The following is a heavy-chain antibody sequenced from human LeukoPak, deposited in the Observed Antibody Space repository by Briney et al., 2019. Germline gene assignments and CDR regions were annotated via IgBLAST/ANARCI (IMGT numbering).Heavy chain of an antibody. Sequence: PSETLPLTCAVYGGSFSGYYWSWIRQPPGKGLEWIGEINHSGSTNYNPSLKSRVTISVDTSKTQFSLKLSSVTAADTAVYYCARAYYDILTGWEYYFDYWGQGTLVTVSS. J-gene: IGHJ4*02. CDR1: GGSFSGYY. V-gene: IGHV4-34*01. CDR2: INHSGST. CDR3: ARAYYDILTGWEYYFDY. D-gene: IGHD3-9*01.